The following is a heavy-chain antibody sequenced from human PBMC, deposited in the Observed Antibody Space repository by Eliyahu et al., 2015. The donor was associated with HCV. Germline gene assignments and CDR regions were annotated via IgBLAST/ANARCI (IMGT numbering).Heavy chain of an antibody. V-gene: IGHV4-34*01. D-gene: IGHD4-23*01. J-gene: IGHJ4*02. CDR2: IHHSGST. CDR3: ASTLVTTESATLSLFSLYY. CDR1: GGSFXGYY. Sequence: QVHLQQWGAGLLKPSETLXLTCAVXGGSFXGYYWXWIRQPPGXGLXWIGEIHHSGSTKYNPSLKSRVTISVDTSRKQFSLNLNSVTAADTAVYYCASTLVTTESATLSLFSLYYWGQGTLVTVSS.